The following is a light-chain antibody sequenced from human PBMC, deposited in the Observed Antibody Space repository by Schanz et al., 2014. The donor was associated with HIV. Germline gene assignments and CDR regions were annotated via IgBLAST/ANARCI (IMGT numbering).Light chain of an antibody. Sequence: QSVLTQPPSVSGAPGQGVTISCTGSSSNIGAGYDVHWYQVFPDRAPQLLIYTNTNRPSGVPDRFSASKSGTSASLAITGLQAEDEADYYCQSFDSTLNSVVFGGGTKLTVL. CDR3: QSFDSTLNSVV. V-gene: IGLV1-40*01. J-gene: IGLJ2*01. CDR1: SSNIGAGYD. CDR2: TNT.